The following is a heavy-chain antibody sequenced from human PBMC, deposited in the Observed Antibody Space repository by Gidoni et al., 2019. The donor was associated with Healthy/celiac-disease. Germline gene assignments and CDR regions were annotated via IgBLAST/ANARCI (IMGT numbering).Heavy chain of an antibody. V-gene: IGHV3-11*01. Sequence: QVQLVESGGGLVKPGGSLRLPCAASGFTFSDYYMSSIRQAPGKGLEWVSYISSSGSTIYYADSVKGRFTISRDNAKNSLYLQMNSLRAEDTAVYYCARDYSNYGFYYYGMDVWGQGTTVTVSS. J-gene: IGHJ6*02. CDR2: ISSSGSTI. CDR1: GFTFSDYY. CDR3: ARDYSNYGFYYYGMDV. D-gene: IGHD4-4*01.